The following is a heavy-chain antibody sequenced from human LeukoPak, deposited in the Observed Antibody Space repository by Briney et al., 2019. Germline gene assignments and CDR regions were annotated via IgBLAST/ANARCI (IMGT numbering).Heavy chain of an antibody. CDR2: IYTSGST. D-gene: IGHD6-13*01. Sequence: SETLSLTCTVSGGSISSYYWSWIRQPAGKGLEWIGRIYTSGSTNYNPSLKSRVTMSVDTSKNQFSLKLSSVTAADTAVYYCARAFRSGPWYSSSWLDLDYWGQGTLVTVSS. CDR3: ARAFRSGPWYSSSWLDLDY. V-gene: IGHV4-4*07. J-gene: IGHJ4*02. CDR1: GGSISSYY.